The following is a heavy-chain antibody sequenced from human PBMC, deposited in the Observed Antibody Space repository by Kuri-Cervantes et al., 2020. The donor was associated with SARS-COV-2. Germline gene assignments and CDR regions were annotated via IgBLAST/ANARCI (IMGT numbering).Heavy chain of an antibody. CDR1: GESFSGYY. D-gene: IGHD5-18*01. Sequence: SQTLSLTCAFYGESFSGYYWNWIRQSPGKGLEWIGEVNHRGSTNYNPSLKSRATISVDTSAKQFSLHLSSVTAADTAVYYCARLGGYRSGYNWFDPWGQGTLVTVSS. J-gene: IGHJ5*02. CDR3: ARLGGYRSGYNWFDP. CDR2: VNHRGST. V-gene: IGHV4-34*01.